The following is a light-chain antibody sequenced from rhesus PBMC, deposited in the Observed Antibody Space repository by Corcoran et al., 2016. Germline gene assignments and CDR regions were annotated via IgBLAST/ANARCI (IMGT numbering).Light chain of an antibody. Sequence: ETVVTQSPATLSLSPGERATLSCRASQSVRSYLAWYQQKPGPAPRLLIYGASSRAIGIPDRFIARGAWTDFTLTISSLESEDGGVYYCHQSSNLGTFGQGTKVEIK. CDR1: QSVRSY. V-gene: IGKV3-24*04. CDR3: HQSSNLGT. CDR2: GAS. J-gene: IGKJ1*01.